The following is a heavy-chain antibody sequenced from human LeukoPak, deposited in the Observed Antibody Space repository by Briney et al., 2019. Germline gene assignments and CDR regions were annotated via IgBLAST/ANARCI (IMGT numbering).Heavy chain of an antibody. CDR2: INPNSGGT. D-gene: IGHD3-22*01. CDR1: GYTFTSYD. J-gene: IGHJ4*02. Sequence: GASVKVSCKASGYTFTSYDISWVRQAPGQGLEWMGRINPNSGGTNYAQKFQGRVTMTRDTSISTAYMELSRLRSDDTAVYYCARVSSGYYYMFDYWGQGTLVTVSS. CDR3: ARVSSGYYYMFDY. V-gene: IGHV1-2*06.